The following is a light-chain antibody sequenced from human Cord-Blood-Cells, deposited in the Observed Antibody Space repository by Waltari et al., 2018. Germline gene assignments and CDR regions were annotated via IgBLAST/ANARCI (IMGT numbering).Light chain of an antibody. J-gene: IGKJ2*01. CDR1: ESVSSY. CDR3: HQRSNWPPYT. V-gene: IGKV3-11*01. Sequence: EIVLTQSPATLSLSPGERATLSFRASESVSSYLAWYQQKPGQAPRLLIYDASNRATGIPTRSSGSGSGTDITLTISSLEPEDYAVYYCHQRSNWPPYTFGQGTKLEIK. CDR2: DAS.